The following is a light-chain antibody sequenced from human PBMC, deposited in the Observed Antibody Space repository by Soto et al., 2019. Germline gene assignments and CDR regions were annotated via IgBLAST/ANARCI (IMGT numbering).Light chain of an antibody. CDR2: DAS. Sequence: EIVLTQSPATLSLSPGERATLSCGASQSVSSYLAWYQQKPGQAPRLLIYDASNRATGIPARLSGSGSGTDFTLTISSLETEDFAVYYCQQRSNWPLTFGGGTQVDIK. V-gene: IGKV3-11*01. CDR3: QQRSNWPLT. CDR1: QSVSSY. J-gene: IGKJ4*01.